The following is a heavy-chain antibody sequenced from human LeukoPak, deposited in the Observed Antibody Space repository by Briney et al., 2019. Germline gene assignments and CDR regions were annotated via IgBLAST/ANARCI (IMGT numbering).Heavy chain of an antibody. CDR3: AGLWFGELLLTDAFDI. CDR2: INHSGST. J-gene: IGHJ3*02. Sequence: SETLSLTCAVCGGSFSGYYWSWIRQPPGKGLEWIGEINHSGSTNYNPSLKSRVTISVDTSKNQFSLKLSSVTAADTAVYYCAGLWFGELLLTDAFDIWGQGTMVTVSS. CDR1: GGSFSGYY. D-gene: IGHD3-10*01. V-gene: IGHV4-34*01.